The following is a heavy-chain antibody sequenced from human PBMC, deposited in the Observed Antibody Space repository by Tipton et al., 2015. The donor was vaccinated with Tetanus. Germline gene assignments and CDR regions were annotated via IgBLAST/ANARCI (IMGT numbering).Heavy chain of an antibody. Sequence: SGVTVSGNYMSWVRQAPGKGLEWVSVIYTGGSADYTDSVKGRFTISRDNSKDTLYLQMNSLTTEDTATYYCTRQEDGIDYWGQGTPVTVSS. J-gene: IGHJ4*02. CDR3: TRQEDGIDY. CDR2: IYTGGSA. CDR1: GVTVSGNY. D-gene: IGHD1-14*01. V-gene: IGHV3-66*02.